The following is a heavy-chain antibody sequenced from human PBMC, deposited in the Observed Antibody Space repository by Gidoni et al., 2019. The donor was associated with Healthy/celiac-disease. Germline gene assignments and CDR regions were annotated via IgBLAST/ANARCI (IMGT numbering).Heavy chain of an antibody. V-gene: IGHV2-5*02. CDR1: GFSLSTSRVG. CDR2: SYWDDDK. Sequence: QITLKESGPTLVKPTQTLTLTCTFSGFSLSTSRVGVGWIRQPPGKALEWLALSYWDDDKRYSPSLKSRLTITKDTSKNQVVRTMTNMDPVDTATYYWAHRHDFWSGYNWFDPWGQGTLVTVSS. CDR3: AHRHDFWSGYNWFDP. D-gene: IGHD3-3*01. J-gene: IGHJ5*02.